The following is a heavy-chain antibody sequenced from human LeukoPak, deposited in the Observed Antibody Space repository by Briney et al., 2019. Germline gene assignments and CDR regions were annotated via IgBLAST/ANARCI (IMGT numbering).Heavy chain of an antibody. CDR2: ISRSSSYI. Sequence: PGGSLRLSCAASGFTFSSYSMNWVRQAPGKGLEWVSSISRSSSYIYYADSVKGRLTISRDNAKNSLYLQMNSLRAEDTAVYYCAREARLGELSPSGYWGQGTLVTVSS. J-gene: IGHJ4*02. D-gene: IGHD3-16*02. CDR1: GFTFSSYS. V-gene: IGHV3-21*01. CDR3: AREARLGELSPSGY.